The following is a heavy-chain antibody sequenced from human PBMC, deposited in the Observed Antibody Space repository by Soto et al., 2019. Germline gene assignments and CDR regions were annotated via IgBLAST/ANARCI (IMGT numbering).Heavy chain of an antibody. CDR2: XXTXXAXT. CDR3: AREEGISDWHAFDY. CDR1: GYTFTAYG. Sequence: ASVQVSGTASGYTFTAYGISWVRQAPGQALEWTGCXXTXXAXTXXXQXXXGRVTMTTDTSTSTAYGELRSLRADDTAVYYCAREEGISDWHAFDYWGQGTLVTASS. J-gene: IGHJ4*02. D-gene: IGHD6-19*01. V-gene: IGHV1-18*04.